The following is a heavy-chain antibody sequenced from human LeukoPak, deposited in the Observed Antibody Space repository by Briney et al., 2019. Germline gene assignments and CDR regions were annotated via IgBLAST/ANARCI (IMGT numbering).Heavy chain of an antibody. J-gene: IGHJ4*02. Sequence: ASVKVSCKASGFTFTSSAVQWVRQARGQRLEWIGWIVVGSGNTNYAQKFQERVTITRDMSTSTAYMELSSLRSEDTAVYYCARESARSRIYDYWGQGTLVTVSS. V-gene: IGHV1-58*01. CDR1: GFTFTSSA. CDR2: IVVGSGNT. CDR3: ARESARSRIYDY.